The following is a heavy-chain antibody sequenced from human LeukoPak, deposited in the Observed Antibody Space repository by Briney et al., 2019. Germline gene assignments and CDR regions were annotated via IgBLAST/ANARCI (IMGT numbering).Heavy chain of an antibody. V-gene: IGHV4-39*01. Sequence: PSETLSLTCTVSGGSISSYYWSWIRQPPGKGLEWIGNIYYIGSTYYNPSLKSRVTISVDTSKNQFSLKLSSVTAADTAVYYCARHIGGRYYYYYMDVWGKGTTATISS. CDR3: ARHIGGRYYYYYMDV. CDR1: GGSISSYY. J-gene: IGHJ6*03. D-gene: IGHD3-16*02. CDR2: IYYIGST.